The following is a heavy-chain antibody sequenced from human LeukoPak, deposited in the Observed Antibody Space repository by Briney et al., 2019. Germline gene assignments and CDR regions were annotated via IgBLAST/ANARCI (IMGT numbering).Heavy chain of an antibody. CDR1: GFTFKYCG. CDR3: GKVVHGDWNEYYFDF. V-gene: IGHV3-30*02. Sequence: GGSLRLSCAASGFTFKYCGMHWVRQAPGKGLEWVAFIRFDGGNEYYADSVKGRFTISRDNSKNTLYLQMNSLRAEDTAVYYCGKVVHGDWNEYYFDFWGQGTLVTVSS. J-gene: IGHJ4*02. D-gene: IGHD1-1*01. CDR2: IRFDGGNE.